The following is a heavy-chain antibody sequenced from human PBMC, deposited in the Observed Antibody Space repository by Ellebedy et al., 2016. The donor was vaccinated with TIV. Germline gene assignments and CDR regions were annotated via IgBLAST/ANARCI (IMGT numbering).Heavy chain of an antibody. CDR2: IIPNSGGT. V-gene: IGHV1-2*02. Sequence: ASVKVSCXASEYTFTGYYMHWVRQAPGQGLEWMGWIIPNSGGTNYAQKFQGRVTMTSDTSISTAYMQLSRLESDDTAVYYCAREEMGYFGSGRRAYYYNGMDVWGQGTTVTVSS. J-gene: IGHJ6*02. CDR1: EYTFTGYY. D-gene: IGHD3-10*01. CDR3: AREEMGYFGSGRRAYYYNGMDV.